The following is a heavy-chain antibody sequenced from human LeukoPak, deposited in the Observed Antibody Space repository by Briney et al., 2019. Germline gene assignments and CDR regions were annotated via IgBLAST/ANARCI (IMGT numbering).Heavy chain of an antibody. J-gene: IGHJ6*03. CDR2: IYPGDSDT. CDR1: GSSFTSYW. D-gene: IGHD2-2*01. CDR3: ARHKGDCGSSSCYPFYYYYMDV. Sequence: GASLKISCKGSGSSFTSYWIGWVRQLPGKGLEWMGIIYPGDSDTRYSPSFQGQVTISADKSISTAYLQWSSLKASDTAMYYCARHKGDCGSSSCYPFYYYYMDVWGKGTTVTVSS. V-gene: IGHV5-51*01.